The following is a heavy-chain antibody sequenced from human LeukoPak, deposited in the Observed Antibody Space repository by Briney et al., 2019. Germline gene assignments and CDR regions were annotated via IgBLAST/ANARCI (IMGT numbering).Heavy chain of an antibody. CDR2: ISSSGADT. Sequence: GGSLRLSCAASGFTFSSYAMSWVRQAPGKGLEWVSAISSSGADTYYAVSVRARFTISRDNSKNTLYLQMNSLRVEDTAVYYCAKVPVRWRYFDSWGQGTLVTVSS. V-gene: IGHV3-23*01. CDR1: GFTFSSYA. D-gene: IGHD5-24*01. CDR3: AKVPVRWRYFDS. J-gene: IGHJ4*02.